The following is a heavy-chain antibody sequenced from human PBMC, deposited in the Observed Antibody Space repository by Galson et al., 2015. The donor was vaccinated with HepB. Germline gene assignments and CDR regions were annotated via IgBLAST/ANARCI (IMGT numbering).Heavy chain of an antibody. Sequence: ETLSLTCTVSGGSISSSSYYWGWIRQPPGKGLEWIGSIYYSGSTYYNPSLKSRVTISVDTSKNQFSLKLSSVTAADTAVYYCARDVGYCSSTSCFTGWFDPWGQGTLVTVSS. V-gene: IGHV4-39*07. CDR3: ARDVGYCSSTSCFTGWFDP. CDR2: IYYSGST. D-gene: IGHD2-2*02. CDR1: GGSISSSSYY. J-gene: IGHJ5*02.